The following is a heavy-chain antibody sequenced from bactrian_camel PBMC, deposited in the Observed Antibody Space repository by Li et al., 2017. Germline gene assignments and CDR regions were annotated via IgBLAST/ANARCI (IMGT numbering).Heavy chain of an antibody. CDR3: VQGRAWYPY. CDR1: GFTFSTYD. V-gene: IGHV3S40*01. CDR2: ISSGGVT. Sequence: VQLVESGGGLVQPGGSLRLSCATNGFTFSTYDMSWVRQAPGKGLEWVSAISSGGVTYYADSVKSRFTISRDNAKNTMYLQMNSLRSEDTALYHCVQGRAWYPYWGQGTQVTVS. D-gene: IGHD2*01. J-gene: IGHJ4*01.